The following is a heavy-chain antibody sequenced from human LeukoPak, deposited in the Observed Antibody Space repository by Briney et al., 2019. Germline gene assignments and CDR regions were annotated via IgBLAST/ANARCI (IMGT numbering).Heavy chain of an antibody. Sequence: GGSLRLSCAGSGFTLRSNWMHWVRQAPGKGLVWVSRFYSDGSRTNYVDSVKGRFTISGDNAKNTQYLQMNSLRADDTAVYYCARSGRGGAFDIWGQGTMVTVSS. CDR3: ARSGRGGAFDI. V-gene: IGHV3-74*01. CDR2: FYSDGSRT. D-gene: IGHD1-26*01. CDR1: GFTLRSNW. J-gene: IGHJ3*02.